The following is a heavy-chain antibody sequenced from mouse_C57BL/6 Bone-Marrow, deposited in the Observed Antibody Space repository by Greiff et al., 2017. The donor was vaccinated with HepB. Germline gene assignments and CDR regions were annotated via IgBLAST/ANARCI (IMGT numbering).Heavy chain of an antibody. V-gene: IGHV14-4*01. Sequence: VQLKQSGAELVRPGASVKLSCTASGFNIKDDYMHWVKQGPEQGLEWIGWIDPENGDTEYASKFQGKATITADTSSNTAYLQLSSLTSEDTAVYYCTTFDGYFDYWGQGTTLTVSS. CDR1: GFNIKDDY. CDR3: TTFDGYFDY. CDR2: IDPENGDT. J-gene: IGHJ2*01. D-gene: IGHD2-3*01.